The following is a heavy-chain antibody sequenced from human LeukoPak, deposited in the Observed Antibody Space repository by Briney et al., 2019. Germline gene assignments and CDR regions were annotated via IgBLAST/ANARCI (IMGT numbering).Heavy chain of an antibody. Sequence: SETLSLTCTVSGDSMGENYWSWIRHPPGKRLEYIGFIYRTGSSNYNPSLKSRVTMSIDTSKNQFSLKLNSVTAADTAVYYCARGSSSWYLIFDHWGQGTLVTVSS. CDR2: IYRTGSS. CDR3: ARGSSSWYLIFDH. J-gene: IGHJ4*02. V-gene: IGHV4-59*01. CDR1: GDSMGENY. D-gene: IGHD6-13*01.